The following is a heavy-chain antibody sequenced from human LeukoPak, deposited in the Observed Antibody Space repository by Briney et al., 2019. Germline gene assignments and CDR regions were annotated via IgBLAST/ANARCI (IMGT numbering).Heavy chain of an antibody. CDR1: GYTFTSYG. CDR3: ARDRETYYYGSGSYSGFDL. D-gene: IGHD3-10*01. Sequence: ASVKVSCKASGYTFTSYGISWVRQAPGQGLEWMGWISAYNGNTNYAQKLQGRVTMTTDTSTSTAYMELRSLRSDDTAVYYCARDRETYYYGSGSYSGFDLWGRGTLVTVSS. V-gene: IGHV1-18*01. J-gene: IGHJ2*01. CDR2: ISAYNGNT.